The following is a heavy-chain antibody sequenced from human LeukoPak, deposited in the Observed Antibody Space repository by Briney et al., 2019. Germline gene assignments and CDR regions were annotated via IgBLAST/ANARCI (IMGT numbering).Heavy chain of an antibody. D-gene: IGHD6-13*01. Sequence: PGGSLRLSCAASGFTFDDYAMHWVRQAPGKGLEWVSGISWNSGNIDYADSVKGRFTISRDNAKNSLYLQMNSLRAEDTAVYYCASDKTAQLDNYYYYMDVWGKGTTVTISS. CDR3: ASDKTAQLDNYYYYMDV. CDR2: ISWNSGNI. CDR1: GFTFDDYA. V-gene: IGHV3-9*01. J-gene: IGHJ6*03.